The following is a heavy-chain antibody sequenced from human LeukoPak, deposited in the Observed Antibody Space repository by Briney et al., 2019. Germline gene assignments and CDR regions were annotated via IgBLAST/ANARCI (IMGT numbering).Heavy chain of an antibody. CDR2: IKQDGSEK. Sequence: GGSLRLSCAASGFTFSSYWMSWVRQAPGKGLEWVANIKQDGSEKYYVDFVKGQFTISRDNAKNSLYLQMNSLRAEDTAVYYCASPRGYGYYFDYWGQGTLVTVSS. CDR3: ASPRGYGYYFDY. CDR1: GFTFSSYW. D-gene: IGHD5-12*01. J-gene: IGHJ4*02. V-gene: IGHV3-7*01.